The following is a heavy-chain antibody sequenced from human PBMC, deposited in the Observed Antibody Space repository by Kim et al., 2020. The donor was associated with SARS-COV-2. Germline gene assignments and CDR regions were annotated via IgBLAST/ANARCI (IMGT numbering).Heavy chain of an antibody. CDR3: TRDRIVRVRLGYCSFYG. J-gene: IGHJ6*01. CDR1: GSSISSDHY. V-gene: IGHV4-38-2*02. CDR2: IYIRGTT. Sequence: SETLSLTCNVSGSSISSDHYWAWIRQPPGRGLEWIGSIYIRGTTYSAQAPKSRLTISVDTSKNQLSLKLSSVTTADTAVYYCTRDRIVRVRLGYCSFYG. D-gene: IGHD2-21*01.